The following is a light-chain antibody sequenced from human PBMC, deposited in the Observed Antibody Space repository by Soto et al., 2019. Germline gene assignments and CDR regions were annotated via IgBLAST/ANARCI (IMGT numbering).Light chain of an antibody. CDR2: KAS. CDR3: QQYNSYPLT. CDR1: QSSSW. J-gene: IGKJ4*01. Sequence: DIQMNQSPSTVSASIGDRVTITCRASQSSSWLAWYQQKPGKAPKLLIYKASSLESGVPSRFSGSGSGTEFTLTISSLQPDDFATYYCQQYNSYPLTFGGGTKVDI. V-gene: IGKV1-5*03.